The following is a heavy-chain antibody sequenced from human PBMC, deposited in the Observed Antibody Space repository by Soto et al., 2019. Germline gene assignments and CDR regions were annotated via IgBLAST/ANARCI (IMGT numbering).Heavy chain of an antibody. CDR2: IWYDGSNK. D-gene: IGHD5-12*01. V-gene: IGHV3-33*01. J-gene: IGHJ4*02. CDR1: GFTFSNYG. CDR3: ARDPVRGLLFPPDY. Sequence: QVQLVESGGGVVQPGRSLRLSCAASGFTFSNYGMHWVRQAPGKGLEWVAVIWYDGSNKYYADSVKGRFTISRDNSKSTPYLQMNSLRAEDTAVYYCARDPVRGLLFPPDYWGRGTLVTVSS.